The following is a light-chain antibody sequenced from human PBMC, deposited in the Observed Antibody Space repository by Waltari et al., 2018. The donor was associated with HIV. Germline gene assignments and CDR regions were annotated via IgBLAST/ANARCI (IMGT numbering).Light chain of an antibody. Sequence: TQSPATISVSPGGRVTVSCRASQNVDDKLAWYQQNPGQSPRLLIYHSSVRAAGVPTRFGGARSATNFTLTITSLQSEDFALYFCQQYHHWPPLTFGGGSRVELK. J-gene: IGKJ4*01. CDR3: QQYHHWPPLT. CDR1: QNVDDK. V-gene: IGKV3D-15*01. CDR2: HSS.